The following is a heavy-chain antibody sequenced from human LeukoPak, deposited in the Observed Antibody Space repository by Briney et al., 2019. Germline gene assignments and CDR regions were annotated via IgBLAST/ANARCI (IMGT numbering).Heavy chain of an antibody. CDR3: ASSGSYRFDY. J-gene: IGHJ4*02. D-gene: IGHD1-26*01. Sequence: GGSLRLSCAASGFTFSDYYMSWIRQAPGKGLEWVSYISSSSSYTNYADSVKGRFTISRDNAKNSLYLQMNSLRDEDTAVYYCASSGSYRFDYWGQGTLVTVSS. CDR1: GFTFSDYY. CDR2: ISSSSSYT. V-gene: IGHV3-11*06.